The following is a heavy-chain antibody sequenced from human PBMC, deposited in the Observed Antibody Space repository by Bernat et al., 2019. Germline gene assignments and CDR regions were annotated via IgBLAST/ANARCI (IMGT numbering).Heavy chain of an antibody. Sequence: QLQLQESGPGLVKPSETLSPTCTVSGGSISSNFYYWGWIRQPPGKGLEWIGSIYYTGSTYYNPSLKSRVTISVDTSKNQFSLKLSSVTAADTAVYYCARRISERGYDFWSGYYTFDYWGQGTLITVSS. D-gene: IGHD3-3*01. V-gene: IGHV4-39*01. CDR1: GGSISSNFYY. CDR3: ARRISERGYDFWSGYYTFDY. CDR2: IYYTGST. J-gene: IGHJ4*02.